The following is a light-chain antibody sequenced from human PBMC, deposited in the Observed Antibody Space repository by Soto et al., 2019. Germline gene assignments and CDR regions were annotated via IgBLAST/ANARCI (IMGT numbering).Light chain of an antibody. CDR2: AAS. CDR1: QGITNY. CDR3: XQLTSNPLT. J-gene: IGKJ4*01. Sequence: DIQLTQSPSFLSASVGDRVTITCRASQGITNYLAWYQQKPGKAPNLLIYAASTLQGGVPSRFSGSGSGTXXXXXXXXLXPXDFATYYCXQLTSNPLTFGGGTKVEIK. V-gene: IGKV1-9*01.